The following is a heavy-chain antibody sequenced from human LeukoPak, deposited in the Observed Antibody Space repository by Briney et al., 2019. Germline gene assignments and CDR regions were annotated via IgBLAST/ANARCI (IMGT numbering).Heavy chain of an antibody. CDR3: ARAPYSSGPTDAFDI. CDR2: INPSGGST. Sequence: ASVKVSCKASGYTFTSYYMHWVRQAPGQGLEWMGIINPSGGSTSYAQKFQGRVTMTRDTSTSTVYMELSSLRSEDTAVYYCARAPYSSGPTDAFDIWGQGTMVTVSS. J-gene: IGHJ3*02. D-gene: IGHD6-19*01. V-gene: IGHV1-46*01. CDR1: GYTFTSYY.